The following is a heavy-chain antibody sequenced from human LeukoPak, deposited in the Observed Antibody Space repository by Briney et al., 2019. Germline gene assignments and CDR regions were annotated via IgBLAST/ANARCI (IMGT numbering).Heavy chain of an antibody. D-gene: IGHD6-6*01. Sequence: PGGSLRLSCAASGFTFSSYAMSWVRQAPGKGLEWVSAISGSGGSTYYADSVKGRFTTSRDNSKNTLYLQMNSLRSEDTAVYYCARDNTRGSSIDYWGQGTLVTVSS. CDR3: ARDNTRGSSIDY. J-gene: IGHJ4*02. CDR1: GFTFSSYA. V-gene: IGHV3-23*01. CDR2: ISGSGGST.